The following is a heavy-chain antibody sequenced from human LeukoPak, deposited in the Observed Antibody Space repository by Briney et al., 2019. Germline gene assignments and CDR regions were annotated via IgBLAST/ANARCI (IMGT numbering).Heavy chain of an antibody. CDR3: ARHKSDYLATGAPMDV. J-gene: IGHJ6*02. CDR1: GFTFSSYP. D-gene: IGHD4/OR15-4a*01. V-gene: IGHV3-48*03. CDR2: ISGSDNTR. Sequence: GGSLRLSCAASGFTFSSYPMNWVRQAPGRVLEWVSYISGSDNTRSYADSVKGRFTISRDNAKSSLSLQMNSLRAEDTAVYYCARHKSDYLATGAPMDVWGQGTTVTVSS.